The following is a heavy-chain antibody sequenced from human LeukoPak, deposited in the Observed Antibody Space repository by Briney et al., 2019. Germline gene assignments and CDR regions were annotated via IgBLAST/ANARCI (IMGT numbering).Heavy chain of an antibody. Sequence: PSETLSLTCTVSGGSISTYYWSWIRQPPGKGLEWIGYIYYSGSTNYNPSLKSRVTMSVDTSKNQFSLKLSSVTAADTAVYYCARGGTSRLGFDYWGQGTLVTVSS. J-gene: IGHJ4*02. CDR2: IYYSGST. V-gene: IGHV4-59*01. CDR3: ARGGTSRLGFDY. CDR1: GGSISTYY. D-gene: IGHD1-26*01.